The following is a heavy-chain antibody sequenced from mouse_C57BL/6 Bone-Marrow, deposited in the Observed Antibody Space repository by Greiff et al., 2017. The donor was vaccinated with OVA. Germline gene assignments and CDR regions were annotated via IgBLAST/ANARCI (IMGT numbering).Heavy chain of an antibody. V-gene: IGHV3-6*01. CDR3: ARGDDY. Sequence: VQLKQSGPGLVKPSQSLSLTCSVTGYSITSGYYWNWIRQFPGNKLEWMGYISYDGSNNYNPSLKNRISITRDTSKNQFFLKLNSVTTEDTATYYCARGDDYWGQGTTLTVSS. CDR1: GYSITSGYY. J-gene: IGHJ2*01. CDR2: ISYDGSN.